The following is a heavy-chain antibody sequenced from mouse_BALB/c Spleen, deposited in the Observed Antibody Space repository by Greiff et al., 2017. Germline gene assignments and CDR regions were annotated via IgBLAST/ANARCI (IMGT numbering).Heavy chain of an antibody. CDR1: GFTFSSYA. V-gene: IGHV5-9-3*01. CDR2: ISSGGSYT. D-gene: IGHD2-4*01. Sequence: DVQLVESGGGLVKPGGSLKLSCAASGFTFSSYAMSWVRQTPEKRLEWVATISSGGSYTYYPDSVKGRFTISRDNAKNTLYLQMSSLRSEDTAMYYCARRDYLFAYWGQGTLVTVSA. CDR3: ARRDYLFAY. J-gene: IGHJ3*01.